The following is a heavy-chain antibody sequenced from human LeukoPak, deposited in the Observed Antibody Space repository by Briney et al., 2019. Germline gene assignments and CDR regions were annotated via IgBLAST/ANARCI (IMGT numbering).Heavy chain of an antibody. Sequence: GGSLRFSCSASGFTLSAYAMYWVRQAPGKGLEYVSGISNNGGSSFYADSVKGRFTISRDNSKNTLYLQMSSLRAEDTAVYYCVKITSVTGGDCWGQGTRLTVSS. V-gene: IGHV3-64D*09. J-gene: IGHJ4*02. CDR1: GFTLSAYA. D-gene: IGHD1-1*01. CDR2: ISNNGGSS. CDR3: VKITSVTGGDC.